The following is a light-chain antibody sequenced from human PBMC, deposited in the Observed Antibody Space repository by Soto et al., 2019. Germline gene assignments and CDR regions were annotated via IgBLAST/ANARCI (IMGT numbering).Light chain of an antibody. Sequence: SVLTQPASVSGSPGQSVTISCTGTSSDIGRYKFVSWFQQHPGKAPKLLIFEGTNRPSGVSNRFSGSKSGNTASLTISGLQAEDEADYYCSSYTISNTLPFVFGTGTKVTVL. V-gene: IGLV2-14*01. CDR3: SSYTISNTLPFV. CDR2: EGT. CDR1: SSDIGRYKF. J-gene: IGLJ1*01.